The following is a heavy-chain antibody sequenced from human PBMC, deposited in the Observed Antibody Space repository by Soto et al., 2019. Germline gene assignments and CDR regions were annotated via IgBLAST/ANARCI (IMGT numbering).Heavy chain of an antibody. CDR2: MNPNSGNT. CDR3: ARGPLQLERLFYYYYMDV. J-gene: IGHJ6*03. V-gene: IGHV1-8*01. CDR1: GYTFTSYD. D-gene: IGHD1-1*01. Sequence: ASVKVSCKASGYTFTSYDINWVRQATGQGLEWMGWMNPNSGNTGYAQKFQGRVTMTRNTSISTAYMELGSLRSEDTAVYYCARGPLQLERLFYYYYMDVWGKGTTVTVSS.